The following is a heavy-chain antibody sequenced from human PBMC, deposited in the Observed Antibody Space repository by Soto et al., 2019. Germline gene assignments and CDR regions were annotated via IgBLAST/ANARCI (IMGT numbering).Heavy chain of an antibody. D-gene: IGHD3-3*01. J-gene: IGHJ6*02. V-gene: IGHV1-69*06. Sequence: SVKVSCKASGYTFTSYGISWVRQAPGQGLEWMGWIIPIFGTANYAQKFQGRVTITADKSTSTAYMELSSLRSEDTAVYYCARDLYYDFWSGPYYYYGMDVWGQGTTVTVSS. CDR2: IIPIFGTA. CDR3: ARDLYYDFWSGPYYYYGMDV. CDR1: GYTFTSYG.